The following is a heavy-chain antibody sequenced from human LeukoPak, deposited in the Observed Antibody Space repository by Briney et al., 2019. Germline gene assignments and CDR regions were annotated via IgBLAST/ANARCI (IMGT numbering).Heavy chain of an antibody. Sequence: GGSLRLSCAASGFTLSDYYMRWIRQAPGKGLEWVSYISSSGSTIYYADSVKGRFTISRDNAKNSLYLQMNSLRAEDTAVYYFARDAGGWYGDYYYMDVWGKGTTVTVSS. CDR1: GFTLSDYY. J-gene: IGHJ6*03. D-gene: IGHD6-19*01. CDR2: ISSSGSTI. V-gene: IGHV3-11*01. CDR3: ARDAGGWYGDYYYMDV.